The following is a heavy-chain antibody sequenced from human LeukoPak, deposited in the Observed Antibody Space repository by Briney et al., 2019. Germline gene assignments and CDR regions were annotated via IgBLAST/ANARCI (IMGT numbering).Heavy chain of an antibody. J-gene: IGHJ5*02. Sequence: ASVKVSCKASGYTFISYGISWVRQAPGQGLEWMGWISAYNGNTNYAQKLQGRVTMTTDTSTSTAYMELRSLRSDDTALYYCARISSGSSWGHWFDPWGQGTLVTVSS. CDR1: GYTFISYG. CDR2: ISAYNGNT. V-gene: IGHV1-18*01. D-gene: IGHD6-13*01. CDR3: ARISSGSSWGHWFDP.